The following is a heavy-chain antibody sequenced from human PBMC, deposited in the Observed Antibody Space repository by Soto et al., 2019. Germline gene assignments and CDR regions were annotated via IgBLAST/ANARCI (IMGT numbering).Heavy chain of an antibody. V-gene: IGHV3-66*01. CDR2: IYSGGST. D-gene: IGHD6-13*01. CDR1: GFTVSSNY. J-gene: IGHJ3*02. CDR3: ARDFIAAAGRHDAFDI. Sequence: GGSLRLSCAASGFTVSSNYMSWVRQAPGKGLEWVSVIYSGGSTYYADSVKGRFTISRDNSKNTLYLQMNSLRAEDTAVYYCARDFIAAAGRHDAFDIWGQGTMVTVSS.